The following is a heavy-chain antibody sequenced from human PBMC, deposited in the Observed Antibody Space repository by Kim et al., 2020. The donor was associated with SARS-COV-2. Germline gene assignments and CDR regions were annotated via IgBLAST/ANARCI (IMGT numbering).Heavy chain of an antibody. CDR3: ARPGLGYCDGGSCYSAFDI. D-gene: IGHD2-15*01. J-gene: IGHJ3*02. CDR1: GGFINNYY. CDR2: VYYSGST. Sequence: SETLSLTCTVSGGFINNYYWSWIRQPPGKGLEWIGYVYYSGSTNYNPSLKSRVTISVDTSKNQFSLKLSSVTAADTAVYYCARPGLGYCDGGSCYSAFDIWGQGTMVTVSS. V-gene: IGHV4-59*08.